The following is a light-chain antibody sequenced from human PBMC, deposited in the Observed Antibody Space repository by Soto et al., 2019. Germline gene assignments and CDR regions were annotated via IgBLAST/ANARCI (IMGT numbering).Light chain of an antibody. J-gene: IGLJ1*01. Sequence: QSVLTQPASVSGSPGQSITISCTGTSSDVGTYNYVSWYQQHPAKAPKLMIYEVSNRPSGVSNRFSGSKSGNTASLTISGLQAEDEADYYCSSYTGSNTLVFGTGTKLTVL. CDR3: SSYTGSNTLV. CDR2: EVS. V-gene: IGLV2-14*01. CDR1: SSDVGTYNY.